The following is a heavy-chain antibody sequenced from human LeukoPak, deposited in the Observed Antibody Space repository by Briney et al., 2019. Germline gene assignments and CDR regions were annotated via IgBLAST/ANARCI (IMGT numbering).Heavy chain of an antibody. CDR3: ARGVTIFGVVIITKVLDV. Sequence: NPGRSLRLSCAASGFTFSSYSMNWVRQAPGKGLEWVSSISSSSSYIYYADSVKGRFTISRDNAKNSLYLQMNSLRAEDTAVYYCARGVTIFGVVIITKVLDVWGQGTTVTVSS. CDR2: ISSSSSYI. CDR1: GFTFSSYS. V-gene: IGHV3-21*01. J-gene: IGHJ6*02. D-gene: IGHD3-3*01.